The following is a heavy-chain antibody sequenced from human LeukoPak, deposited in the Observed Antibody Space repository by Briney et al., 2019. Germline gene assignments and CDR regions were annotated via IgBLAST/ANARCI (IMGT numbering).Heavy chain of an antibody. Sequence: GGSLRLSCAASGFTVSSNYMSWVCQAPGKGLEWVSVIYSGGSTYYADSVKGRFTISRDNSKNTLYLQMNSLRAEDTAVYYCARDLSRPLNSSSYYYYYGMDVWGQGTTVTVSS. V-gene: IGHV3-66*01. CDR3: ARDLSRPLNSSSYYYYYGMDV. CDR2: IYSGGST. D-gene: IGHD6-6*01. CDR1: GFTVSSNY. J-gene: IGHJ6*02.